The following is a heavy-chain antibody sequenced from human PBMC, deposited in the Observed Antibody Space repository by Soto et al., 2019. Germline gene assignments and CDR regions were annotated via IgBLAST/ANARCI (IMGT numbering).Heavy chain of an antibody. Sequence: QVTLKESGPVLVKPTETLTLTCTVSGFSLSNARMGVSWIRQPPGKALEWLAHIFSNDEKSYSTSLKSRLTITTDTSNSQLVRTITNRDHVDTATDYCARFLGPVSGEFFHGCSHPDWYFDLWGRGTLVTVSS. CDR3: ARFLGPVSGEFFHGCSHPDWYFDL. CDR1: GFSLSNARMG. D-gene: IGHD3-10*01. V-gene: IGHV2-26*01. CDR2: IFSNDEK. J-gene: IGHJ2*01.